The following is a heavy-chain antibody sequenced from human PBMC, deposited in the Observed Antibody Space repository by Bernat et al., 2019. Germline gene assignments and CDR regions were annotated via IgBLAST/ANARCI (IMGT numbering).Heavy chain of an antibody. V-gene: IGHV1-46*03. J-gene: IGHJ6*02. CDR2: INPSGGST. D-gene: IGHD2-2*01. CDR3: ARDKSPHIVVVPAARGLGGMDV. Sequence: QVQLVQSGAEVKKPGASVKVSCKASGYTFTSYYMHWVRQAPGQGLEWMGIINPSGGSTSYAQKFQGRVTMTRDTSTSTVYMELSSLRSEDTAVYYCARDKSPHIVVVPAARGLGGMDVWGQGTTVTVSS. CDR1: GYTFTSYY.